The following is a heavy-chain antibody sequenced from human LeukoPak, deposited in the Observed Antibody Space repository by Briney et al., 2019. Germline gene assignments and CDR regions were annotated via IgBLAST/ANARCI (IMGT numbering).Heavy chain of an antibody. D-gene: IGHD3-10*01. V-gene: IGHV3-20*04. CDR1: GFSFDYG. CDR2: INWNGGST. Sequence: GGSLRLSCVGSGFSFDYGMSWVRQAPGKGLEWVSTINWNGGSTFYADSVKARFTTSRDNTKNSLYLQMNSLRAEDTAFYYCARGGLSSGSFDYWGQGVLVTVSS. CDR3: ARGGLSSGSFDY. J-gene: IGHJ4*02.